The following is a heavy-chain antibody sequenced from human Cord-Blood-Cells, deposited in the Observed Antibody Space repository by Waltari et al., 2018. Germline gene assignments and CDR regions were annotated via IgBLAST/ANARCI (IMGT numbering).Heavy chain of an antibody. J-gene: IGHJ6*02. CDR1: GGSFSGYY. D-gene: IGHD2-2*01. V-gene: IGHV4-34*01. Sequence: QVQLQQWGAGLLKPSETLSLTCAVYGGSFSGYYWSWIRQPPGKGLGWIGEINHSGSTNYNPSLKSRVTISVDTSKNQFSLKLSSVTAADTAVYYCARARVIVVVPAAIGYYYYGMDVWGQGTTVTVSS. CDR2: INHSGST. CDR3: ARARVIVVVPAAIGYYYYGMDV.